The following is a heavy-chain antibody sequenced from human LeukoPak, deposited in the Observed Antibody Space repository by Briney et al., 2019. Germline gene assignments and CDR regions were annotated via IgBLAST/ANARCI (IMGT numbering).Heavy chain of an antibody. CDR2: IESKTDSGTT. D-gene: IGHD3-16*01. CDR3: TRDEGDDYFDN. V-gene: IGHV3-15*04. CDR1: GFPFSDAW. Sequence: GGSLRLSCAASGFPFSDAWMSWVRQAPGKGLEGVGCIESKTDSGTTEYAAPVKGRFTISRDDSKNTLYLQMNSLKTEDTAVYYCTRDEGDDYFDNWGQGTLVTVSS. J-gene: IGHJ4*02.